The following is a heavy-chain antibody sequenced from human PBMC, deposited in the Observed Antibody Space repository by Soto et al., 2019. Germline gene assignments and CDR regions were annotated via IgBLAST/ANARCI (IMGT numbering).Heavy chain of an antibody. CDR2: IISSSTSI. CDR3: ARGGCSSTSCFLFDY. D-gene: IGHD2-2*01. V-gene: IGHV3-21*01. J-gene: IGHJ4*02. CDR1: GFMFSTTD. Sequence: PGGSLTLSCAASGFMFSTTDMSWVRQAPGKGLEWVSSIISSSTSIYNADSGKGRFTIARDNAKISLYLQMNSLGDEDTSVYYCARGGCSSTSCFLFDYWAQGTLVTVSS.